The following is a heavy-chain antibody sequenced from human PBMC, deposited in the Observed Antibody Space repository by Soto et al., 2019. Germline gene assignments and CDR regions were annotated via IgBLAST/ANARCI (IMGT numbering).Heavy chain of an antibody. V-gene: IGHV4-30-4*01. CDR3: ARVSGSGSYYRPSLNYYYYYGMDV. J-gene: IGHJ6*02. D-gene: IGHD3-10*01. CDR1: GDSVSNGDYS. CDR2: IYYIGGP. Sequence: SETLSLTCSVSGDSVSNGDYSWSWIRQPPGKGLEWIGYIYYIGGPYYNPSLQSRVTISMDTSKNQFSLKLSSVTAADTAVYYCARVSGSGSYYRPSLNYYYYYGMDVWGQGTTVTVSS.